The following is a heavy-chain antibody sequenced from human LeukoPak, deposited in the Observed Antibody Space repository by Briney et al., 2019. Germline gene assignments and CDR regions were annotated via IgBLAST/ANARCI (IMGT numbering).Heavy chain of an antibody. V-gene: IGHV3-30*02. J-gene: IGHJ4*02. CDR2: IGYDGDK. CDR3: VNGPTNSGYFYYFDY. Sequence: GSLRLSCAASGLTFSSYGMHWVRQAPGKGLEWVAFIGYDGDKYYADSVRGRFTISRDNSKNTLYLQMNSLRPEDTALYHCVNGPTNSGYFYYFDYWGQGTLVTVSS. CDR1: GLTFSSYG. D-gene: IGHD3-22*01.